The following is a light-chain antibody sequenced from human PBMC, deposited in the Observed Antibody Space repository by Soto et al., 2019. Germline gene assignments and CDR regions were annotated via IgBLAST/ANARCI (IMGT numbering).Light chain of an antibody. CDR2: RAS. CDR1: QNINNW. Sequence: DIQMTQSPSTLSASVGDRVTITCRASQNINNWLAWYQQKPGKPPKLLIYRASSLENGVPSRFSGRGSGTDFIFTITSLQPDDFATYYCQQNSSDPTFGQGTKVEIK. V-gene: IGKV1-5*03. CDR3: QQNSSDPT. J-gene: IGKJ1*01.